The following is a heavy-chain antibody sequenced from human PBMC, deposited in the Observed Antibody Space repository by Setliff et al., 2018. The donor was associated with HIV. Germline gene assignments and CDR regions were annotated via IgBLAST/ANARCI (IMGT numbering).Heavy chain of an antibody. Sequence: ASVKVSCKASGGTFSSYAIHWVRQAPGQGLEWLGMINPSGGSTTYAQKFQGRVTMTSDTSTSTVYMDLSSLGSEDTAVYYCARGGQYSGNYLPRDYYMDVWGKGTTVTVSS. V-gene: IGHV1-46*01. CDR2: INPSGGST. CDR1: GGTFSSYA. CDR3: ARGGQYSGNYLPRDYYMDV. J-gene: IGHJ6*03. D-gene: IGHD1-26*01.